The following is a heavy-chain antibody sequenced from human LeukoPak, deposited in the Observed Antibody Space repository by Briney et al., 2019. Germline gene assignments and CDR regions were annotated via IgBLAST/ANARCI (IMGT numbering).Heavy chain of an antibody. Sequence: ASVKVSCKASGYTFTSYYMHLVRQAPGQGLEWMGVINPSGGSTSYAQKFQGRVTMTRDTSTSTVYMELSSLRSEDTAVYYCARAYGGNSPFDFWGQGTLVTVSS. CDR2: INPSGGST. CDR1: GYTFTSYY. J-gene: IGHJ4*02. V-gene: IGHV1-46*01. CDR3: ARAYGGNSPFDF. D-gene: IGHD4-23*01.